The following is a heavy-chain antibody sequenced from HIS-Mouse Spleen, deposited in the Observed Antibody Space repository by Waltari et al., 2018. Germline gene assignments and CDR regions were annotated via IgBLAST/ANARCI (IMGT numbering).Heavy chain of an antibody. CDR1: GGSISSSSYY. Sequence: LQESGPGLVKPSETLSLTCTVSGGSISSSSYYWGWFRQPPGKGLEWIGSIYYSGSTYYNPSLKSRVTISVDTSKNQFSLKLSSVTAADTAVYYCAREIPYSSSWYDWYFDLWGRGTLVTVSS. CDR2: IYYSGST. J-gene: IGHJ2*01. D-gene: IGHD6-13*01. CDR3: AREIPYSSSWYDWYFDL. V-gene: IGHV4-39*07.